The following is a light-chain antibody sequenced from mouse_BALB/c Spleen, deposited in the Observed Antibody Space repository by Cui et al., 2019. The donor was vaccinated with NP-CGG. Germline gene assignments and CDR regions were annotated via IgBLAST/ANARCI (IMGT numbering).Light chain of an antibody. CDR3: ALWYSNHWV. J-gene: IGLJ1*01. Sequence: QAVVTQESALTTSPGETVTLTCRSSTGAVNTNNFANWVQEQPDHLFTGLLRCPPTRPPGVPARFSGSLIGDKAALTITGAQPEDEAIYFCALWYSNHWVFGGGTKLTVL. CDR2: CPP. V-gene: IGLV1*01. CDR1: TGAVNTNNF.